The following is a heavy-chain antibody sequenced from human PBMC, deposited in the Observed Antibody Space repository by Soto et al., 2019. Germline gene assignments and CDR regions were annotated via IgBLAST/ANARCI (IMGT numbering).Heavy chain of an antibody. CDR1: GGSFSGYY. V-gene: IGHV4-34*01. CDR3: ARGYSSSFFYRVCGPY. CDR2: INHSGST. Sequence: PSETLSLTCAVYGGSFSGYYLSWIRQPPGKGLEWIGEINHSGSTNYNPSLKSRVTISVDTSKNQFSLKLSSVTAADTAVYYCARGYSSSFFYRVCGPYWGQGTLVTVSS. D-gene: IGHD6-13*01. J-gene: IGHJ4*02.